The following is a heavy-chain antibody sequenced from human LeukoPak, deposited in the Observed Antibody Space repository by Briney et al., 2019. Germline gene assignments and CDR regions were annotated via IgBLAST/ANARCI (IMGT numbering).Heavy chain of an antibody. J-gene: IGHJ4*02. CDR3: ARGQFYGFS. D-gene: IGHD3/OR15-3a*01. V-gene: IGHV4-4*07. CDR1: GGSIRNYY. CDR2: IHTSGST. Sequence: SETLSLTCIVSGGSIRNYYWSWIRQPAGKGLEWIGRIHTSGSTNYSPSLKSRLTMSVDMSKNQSSLKLSSVTAADTAVYYCARGQFYGFSWGQGTLVTVSS.